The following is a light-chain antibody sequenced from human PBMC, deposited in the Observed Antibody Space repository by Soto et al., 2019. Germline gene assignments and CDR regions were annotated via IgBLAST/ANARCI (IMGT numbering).Light chain of an antibody. J-gene: IGKJ4*01. CDR1: QSISSW. Sequence: DIQMTQSPSSLSASVGDRVTITCRASQSISSWLAWYQQKPGKAPKLLIFGAYSLESGVPSRFSGSRSGTEFTLTITSLQPDDYATYYCQQYNSYSPLTFGGGTKVDIK. CDR2: GAY. V-gene: IGKV1-5*01. CDR3: QQYNSYSPLT.